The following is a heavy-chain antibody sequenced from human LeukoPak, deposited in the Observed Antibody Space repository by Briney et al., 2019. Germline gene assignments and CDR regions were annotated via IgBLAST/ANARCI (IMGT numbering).Heavy chain of an antibody. CDR2: ISGSGGST. CDR3: AKRGRWIQTYYFDY. J-gene: IGHJ4*02. Sequence: GGTLRLSCAASGITFSSYGMSWVRQAPGKGLEWVSAISGSGGSTYYADSVKGRFTSSRDNSKNTLYLQMNRLRAEHTAVYYCAKRGRWIQTYYFDYWGEGTLVTASS. CDR1: GITFSSYG. V-gene: IGHV3-23*01. D-gene: IGHD5-24*01.